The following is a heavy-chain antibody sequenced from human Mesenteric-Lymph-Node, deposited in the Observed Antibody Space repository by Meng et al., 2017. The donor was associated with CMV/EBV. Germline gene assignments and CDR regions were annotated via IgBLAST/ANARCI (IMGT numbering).Heavy chain of an antibody. D-gene: IGHD3-3*01. CDR3: AKSFFGVVIVGAFDI. Sequence: GESLKISCAASGFTVRSNHMNWVRQAPGKGLEWVSAISGSGGSTYYADSVKGRFTISRDNSKNTLYLQMNSLRAEDTAVYYCAKSFFGVVIVGAFDIWGQGTMVTVSS. CDR1: GFTVRSNH. V-gene: IGHV3-23*01. J-gene: IGHJ3*02. CDR2: ISGSGGST.